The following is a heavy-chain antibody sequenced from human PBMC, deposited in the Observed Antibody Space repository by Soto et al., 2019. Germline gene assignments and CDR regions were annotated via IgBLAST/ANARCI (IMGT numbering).Heavy chain of an antibody. CDR1: GGTFGSYA. D-gene: IGHD2-2*01. CDR2: IIPIPGTA. J-gene: IGHJ6*02. CDR3: ARSQGSSTSLEIYYYYYYGMDV. Sequence: QVQLVQSGAEVKKPGSSVKASCKASGGTFGSYAISWVRQAPGQGLEWMGGIIPIPGTANYAQKFQGRVTIAAAESTSTAYMELSSLRSEDTAVYYCARSQGSSTSLEIYYYYYYGMDVWGQGTTVTVSS. V-gene: IGHV1-69*01.